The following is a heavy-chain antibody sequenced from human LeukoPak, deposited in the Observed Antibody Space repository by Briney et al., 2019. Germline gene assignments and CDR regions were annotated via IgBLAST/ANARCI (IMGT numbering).Heavy chain of an antibody. V-gene: IGHV4-39*01. D-gene: IGHD3/OR15-3a*01. CDR3: ARQTGSGLFILP. J-gene: IGHJ4*02. Sequence: SETLSLTCTVSGVSISSSNSYWGWIRQPPGKGLEWIGSIYYSWNTYYNASLKSQVSISIDTSKHQFSLKLTSVTAADTAVYYCARQTGSGLFILPGGQGTLVTVSS. CDR2: IYYSWNT. CDR1: GVSISSSNSY.